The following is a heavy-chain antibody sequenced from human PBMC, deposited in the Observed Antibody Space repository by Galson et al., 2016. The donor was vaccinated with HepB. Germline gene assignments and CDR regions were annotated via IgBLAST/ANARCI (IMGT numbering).Heavy chain of an antibody. D-gene: IGHD3-9*01. Sequence: SLRLSCAASGFTFSDFYMTWIRQVPGKGLEWLSYIGGSGRSMEYADSVKGRFTISRDNAKNSLYLQMNSLRDEDTAVYYCARDQHYDILTGYRHPYWYFDLWGRGTLVTVSS. J-gene: IGHJ2*01. V-gene: IGHV3-11*04. CDR3: ARDQHYDILTGYRHPYWYFDL. CDR2: IGGSGRSM. CDR1: GFTFSDFY.